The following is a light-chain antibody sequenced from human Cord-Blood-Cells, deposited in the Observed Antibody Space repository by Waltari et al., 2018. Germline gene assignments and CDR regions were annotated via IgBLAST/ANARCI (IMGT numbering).Light chain of an antibody. CDR3: QQRSNWLWT. J-gene: IGKJ1*01. Sequence: EIVLTQSPATLSLSPCERATLSCRASQSVSSYLAWYQQKPGQAPRLLIYDASNRATGIPARFSGSGSGTDFTLTISSLEPEDFAVYYCQQRSNWLWTFGQGTKVEIK. CDR2: DAS. CDR1: QSVSSY. V-gene: IGKV3-11*01.